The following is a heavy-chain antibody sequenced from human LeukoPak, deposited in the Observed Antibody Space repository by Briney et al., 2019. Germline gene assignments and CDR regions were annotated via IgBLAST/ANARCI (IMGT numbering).Heavy chain of an antibody. CDR1: GYTFNTYG. D-gene: IGHD3/OR15-3a*01. J-gene: IGHJ6*03. CDR3: ARADYYYYYYYMDV. Sequence: ASVKVSCKASGYTFNTYGITWVRQAPGQGPEWMGWISAYNVNTNYAQKFQDRVTMTTDTSTSTAYMELRSLRSDDTAVYYCARADYYYYYYYMDVWGKGTTVTVSS. CDR2: ISAYNVNT. V-gene: IGHV1-18*01.